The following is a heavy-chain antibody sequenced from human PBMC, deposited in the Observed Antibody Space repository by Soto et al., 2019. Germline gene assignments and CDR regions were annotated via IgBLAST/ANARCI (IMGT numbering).Heavy chain of an antibody. D-gene: IGHD4-17*01. CDR1: GGSVTNSSYY. J-gene: IGHJ4*02. CDR2: VYYRGRS. Sequence: SETLSLTCTVSGGSVTNSSYYWGWIRQSPGKGLEWIGSVYYRGRSYSKSSVKSRVTISVDTSKNLFSLSLNSVTASDTAVYFCVSQRTTVPTQAYFDYWGPGALVTVSS. V-gene: IGHV4-39*01. CDR3: VSQRTTVPTQAYFDY.